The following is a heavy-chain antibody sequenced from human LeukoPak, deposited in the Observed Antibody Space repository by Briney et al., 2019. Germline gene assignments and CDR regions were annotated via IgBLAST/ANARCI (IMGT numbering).Heavy chain of an antibody. CDR1: GYSISSGYY. Sequence: PSETLSLTCAVSGYSISSGYYWGWIRQPPRKGLEWIGSIYHSGSTYYNPSLKSRVTISVDTSKNQFSLKLSSVTAADTAVYYCATLSKGKGAFDIWGQGTMVTVSS. CDR2: IYHSGST. V-gene: IGHV4-38-2*01. J-gene: IGHJ3*02. CDR3: ATLSKGKGAFDI. D-gene: IGHD3-16*02.